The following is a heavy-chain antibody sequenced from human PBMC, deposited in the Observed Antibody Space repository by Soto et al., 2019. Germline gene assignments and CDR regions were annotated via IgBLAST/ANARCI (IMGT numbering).Heavy chain of an antibody. J-gene: IGHJ6*02. CDR3: ARILSNRIAVAGTWPNRDYYYYYGVDV. V-gene: IGHV4-39*01. D-gene: IGHD6-19*01. Sequence: PSETLSLTCTVSGGSISSSSYYWGWIRQPPGKGLEWIGSIYYSGSTYYNPSLKSRVTISADTSKNQFPLKLSSVTAADTAVYYCARILSNRIAVAGTWPNRDYYYYYGVDVWGQGTTVTVSS. CDR2: IYYSGST. CDR1: GGSISSSSYY.